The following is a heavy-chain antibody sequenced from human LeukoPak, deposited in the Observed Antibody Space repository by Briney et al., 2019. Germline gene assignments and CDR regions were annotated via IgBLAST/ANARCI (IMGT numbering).Heavy chain of an antibody. CDR2: IKQDGSEK. V-gene: IGHV3-7*05. CDR3: ARDLSARWLLNDY. Sequence: PGGSLRLSCAASGFTFSNYWMTWVRQAPGKGLEWVANIKQDGSEKYYVASVEGRFTISRDNAKNSLYLQMNSLRAEDTAVYYCARDLSARWLLNDYWGQGTLVTVS. CDR1: GFTFSNYW. D-gene: IGHD4-23*01. J-gene: IGHJ4*02.